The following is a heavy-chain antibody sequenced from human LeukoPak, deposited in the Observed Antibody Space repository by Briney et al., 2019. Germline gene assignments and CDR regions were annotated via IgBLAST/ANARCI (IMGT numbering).Heavy chain of an antibody. V-gene: IGHV3-74*01. J-gene: IGHJ5*01. CDR1: GFTFSTYW. Sequence: GGSLRLSCAASGFTFSTYWMHWVRQIPGKGLVWLSRIHYDGTYTTYVDSVRGRFTISRDNTKSTLYLQMSSLRADDTAVYYCARGAEGDNYGDLDSWGQGTLVTVSS. CDR3: ARGAEGDNYGDLDS. CDR2: IHYDGTYT. D-gene: IGHD5-18*01.